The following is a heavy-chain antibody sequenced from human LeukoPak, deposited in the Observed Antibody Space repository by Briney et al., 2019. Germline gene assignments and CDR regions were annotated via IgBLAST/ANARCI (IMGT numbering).Heavy chain of an antibody. D-gene: IGHD7-27*01. V-gene: IGHV3-23*01. CDR1: GFTFSSYA. J-gene: IGHJ4*02. Sequence: GGSLRLSWAASGFTFSSYAMSWVRQAPGKGLEWVSAISGSGGSTYYADSVKGRFTISRDNAKNSLYLQMNSLRAEDTAVYYCARDINWVGGYWGQGTLVTVSS. CDR2: ISGSGGST. CDR3: ARDINWVGGY.